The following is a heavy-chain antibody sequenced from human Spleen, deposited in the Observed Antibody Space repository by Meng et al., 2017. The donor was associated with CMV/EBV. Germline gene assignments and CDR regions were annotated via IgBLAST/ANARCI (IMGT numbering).Heavy chain of an antibody. J-gene: IGHJ4*02. CDR1: GFTFSSYA. CDR3: AKAFSASWYREYYDD. D-gene: IGHD1-26*01. Sequence: GGSLRLSCAASGFTFSSYAMSWVRQAPGKGLEWVSYISSSGSTIYYADSVKGRFTISRDNSKHTLYLQMSSLRAGDTALYYCAKAFSASWYREYYDDWGQGTLVTVSS. V-gene: IGHV3-23*01. CDR2: ISSSGSTI.